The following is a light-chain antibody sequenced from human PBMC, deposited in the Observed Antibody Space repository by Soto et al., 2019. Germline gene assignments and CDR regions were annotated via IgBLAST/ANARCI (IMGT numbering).Light chain of an antibody. CDR1: QSVSSN. J-gene: IGKJ2*01. CDR2: GAS. Sequence: EIVMTQSPATLSVSPGERANLSCRASQSVSSNLAWYQQKPGQAPRLLIYGASTRATGIPARFSGSGSGTEFTLTISSLQSEDFAVYYCQQYNNWPPMYTFGQGTNLEIK. V-gene: IGKV3-15*01. CDR3: QQYNNWPPMYT.